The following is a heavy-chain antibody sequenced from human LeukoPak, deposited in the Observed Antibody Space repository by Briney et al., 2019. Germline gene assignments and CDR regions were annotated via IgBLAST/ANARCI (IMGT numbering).Heavy chain of an antibody. V-gene: IGHV1-69*13. Sequence: ASVKVSCKASGYTFTSYYMHWVRQAPGQGLEWMGGIIPIFGTANYAQKFQGRVTITADESTSTAYMELSSLRSEDTAVYYCARAMYSSGWYGTRPYYFDYWGQGTLVTVSS. J-gene: IGHJ4*02. CDR2: IIPIFGTA. CDR1: GYTFTSYY. D-gene: IGHD6-19*01. CDR3: ARAMYSSGWYGTRPYYFDY.